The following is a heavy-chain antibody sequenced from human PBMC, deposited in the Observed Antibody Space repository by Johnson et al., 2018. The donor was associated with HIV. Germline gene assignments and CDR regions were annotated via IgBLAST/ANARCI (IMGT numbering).Heavy chain of an antibody. CDR1: GFTFDDYA. Sequence: VQLVESGGGLVQPGRSLRLSCAASGFTFDDYAMHWVRQAPGKGLEWVSVLYSGGSTDYADSLKGRFTISRDNSKNTLFLLMNSLRAEDTAVYYCARGRGPRGAFDIWGQGTMVTVSS. J-gene: IGHJ3*02. D-gene: IGHD3-16*01. CDR3: ARGRGPRGAFDI. CDR2: LYSGGST. V-gene: IGHV3-66*02.